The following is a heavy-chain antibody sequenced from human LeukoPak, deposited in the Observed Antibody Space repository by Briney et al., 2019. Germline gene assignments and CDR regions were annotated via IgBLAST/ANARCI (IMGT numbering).Heavy chain of an antibody. J-gene: IGHJ4*02. CDR1: GYTLTSYG. CDR2: ISTQSGNT. D-gene: IGHD4-17*01. CDR3: ARGAYGDK. V-gene: IGHV1-18*01. Sequence: ASVKVSCKASGYTLTSYGINWMRQAPGQGLEWMGWISTQSGNTNYAQRVQGRLTLTTDRSTNTAYMELRSLRSDDTAVYYCARGAYGDKWGQGTMVTVSS.